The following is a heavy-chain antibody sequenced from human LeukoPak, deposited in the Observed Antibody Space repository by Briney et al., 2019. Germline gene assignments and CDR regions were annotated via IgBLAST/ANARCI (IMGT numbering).Heavy chain of an antibody. CDR1: GGSISSYY. V-gene: IGHV4-4*07. Sequence: PSETLSLTCTVSGGSISSYYWSWIRQPAGKGLEWIGRIYTSGSTNYNPSLKSRVTMSVDTSKNQFSLKLSPVTAADTAVYYCARDRDYGDYVAAFDIWGQGTMVTVSS. CDR2: IYTSGST. J-gene: IGHJ3*02. CDR3: ARDRDYGDYVAAFDI. D-gene: IGHD4-17*01.